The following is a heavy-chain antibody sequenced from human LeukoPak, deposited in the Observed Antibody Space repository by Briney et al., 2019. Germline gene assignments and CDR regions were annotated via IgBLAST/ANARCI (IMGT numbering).Heavy chain of an antibody. J-gene: IGHJ4*02. Sequence: SETLSLTRTVSGPSISSYYWSWVRQPPGKGLEWLGYIYYGGSTNYNPSLKSRVTISVKTSKNQFSLKLRSVTAADTAVYYCARVTGYTIDDDFDYWGQGTLVTVST. V-gene: IGHV4-59*01. CDR2: IYYGGST. D-gene: IGHD3-9*01. CDR1: GPSISSYY. CDR3: ARVTGYTIDDDFDY.